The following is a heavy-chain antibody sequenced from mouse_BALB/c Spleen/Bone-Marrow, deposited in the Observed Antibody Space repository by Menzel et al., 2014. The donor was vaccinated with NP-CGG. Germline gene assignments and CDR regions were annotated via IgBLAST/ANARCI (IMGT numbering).Heavy chain of an antibody. J-gene: IGHJ2*01. CDR2: IYPGSGST. CDR3: ARWSFDY. V-gene: IGHV1-81*01. Sequence: QVQLQQSGPELVKPGASVKMSCKASGYTFTDYVISWVKQRTGQGLEWIGEIYPGSGSTYYNEKFKGKATLTADKSSNTAYVQLSSLTSEDSAVYFCARWSFDYWGQGTTLTVSS. CDR1: GYTFTDYV.